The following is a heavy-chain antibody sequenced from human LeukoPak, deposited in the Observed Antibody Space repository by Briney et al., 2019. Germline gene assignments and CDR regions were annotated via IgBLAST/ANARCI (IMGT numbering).Heavy chain of an antibody. Sequence: SETLSLSCNVSGDSISRSRHFWAWIRPSPGRGLGWIGYIYNSGSTYYNPSLKSRVTISVDTSKNQFSLSLSSVTAADTAVYYCARWGTYASTSNWFDPWGQGTLVTVSS. CDR3: ARWGTYASTSNWFDP. V-gene: IGHV4-39*07. D-gene: IGHD2-2*01. CDR1: GDSISRSRHF. CDR2: IYNSGST. J-gene: IGHJ5*02.